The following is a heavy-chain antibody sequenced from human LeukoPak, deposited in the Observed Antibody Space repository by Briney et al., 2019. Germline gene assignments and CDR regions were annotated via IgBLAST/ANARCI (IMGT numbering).Heavy chain of an antibody. CDR2: IDTSRST. Sequence: PSETLSLTCTVSGGSISSYFCSWIRQPAGKGLEWIGRIDTSRSTNYNPSLKSRVTMSVDTSKNQFSLKLSSVTAADTAVYYCASGAYNWNYNYYYYGMDVWGQGTTVTVSS. J-gene: IGHJ6*02. V-gene: IGHV4-4*07. CDR1: GGSISSYF. D-gene: IGHD1-7*01. CDR3: ASGAYNWNYNYYYYGMDV.